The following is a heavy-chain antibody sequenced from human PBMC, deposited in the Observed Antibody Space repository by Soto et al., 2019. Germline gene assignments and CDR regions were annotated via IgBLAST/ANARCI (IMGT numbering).Heavy chain of an antibody. J-gene: IGHJ6*02. Sequence: QVQLVQSGPEVKKPGSSVRISCRSGGDTFSSYTVSWVRQTPGQGLEWMGRIIPVLGVTNYSRKFKGRMPITADKSKTTAHRELISLKSEDTARYYCARRRYCGVDCDTQYYYGMDVWGQGTSVIVSS. V-gene: IGHV1-69*02. CDR1: GDTFSSYT. CDR2: IIPVLGVT. D-gene: IGHD2-21*02. CDR3: ARRRYCGVDCDTQYYYGMDV.